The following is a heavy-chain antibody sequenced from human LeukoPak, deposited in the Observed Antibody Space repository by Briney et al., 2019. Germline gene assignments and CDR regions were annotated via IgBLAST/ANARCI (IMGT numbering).Heavy chain of an antibody. V-gene: IGHV1-69*05. CDR3: ARRTRNWGSWWFDP. D-gene: IGHD7-27*01. CDR1: GGTFSSYA. J-gene: IGHJ5*02. CDR2: IIPIFGTA. Sequence: SVKVSCKASGGTFSSYAISWVRQAPGQGLEWMGGIIPIFGTANYAQKFQGRVTITTDESTSTAYMELSSLRSEDTAVYYCARRTRNWGSWWFDPWGQGTLVTVSS.